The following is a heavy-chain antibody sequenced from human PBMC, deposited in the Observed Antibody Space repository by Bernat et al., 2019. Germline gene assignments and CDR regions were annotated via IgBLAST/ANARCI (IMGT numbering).Heavy chain of an antibody. D-gene: IGHD1-26*01. J-gene: IGHJ4*02. Sequence: QVQLQESGPGLVKPSETLSLTCTVSGGSISSYYWSWIRQPPGKGLEWIGYIYYSGSTNYNPSLKSRVTISVDTSKNKFSLKLSSVTAADTAVYYCARRPLVGGEKRGGFYFDYWGQGTLVTVSS. CDR3: ARRPLVGGEKRGGFYFDY. CDR2: IYYSGST. V-gene: IGHV4-59*08. CDR1: GGSISSYY.